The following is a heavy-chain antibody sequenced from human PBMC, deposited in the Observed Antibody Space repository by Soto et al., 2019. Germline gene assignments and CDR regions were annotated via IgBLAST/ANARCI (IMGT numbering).Heavy chain of an antibody. CDR1: GGSISSSSYY. D-gene: IGHD2-8*02. Sequence: QVQLQESGPGLVKPSETLSLTCTVSGGSISSSSYYWGWIRQPPGKGLEWSGNIYYSGSAYYNSSLESRVTISVDTSKNQFSLKMSSVTAADTSVYYCARHYGATGIVDSWGQGTLVTVSS. J-gene: IGHJ4*02. CDR2: IYYSGSA. CDR3: ARHYGATGIVDS. V-gene: IGHV4-39*01.